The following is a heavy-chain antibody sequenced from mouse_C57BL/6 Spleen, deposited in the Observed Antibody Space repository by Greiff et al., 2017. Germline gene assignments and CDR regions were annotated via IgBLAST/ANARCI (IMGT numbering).Heavy chain of an antibody. Sequence: VQLQQPGAELVRPGSSVKLSCKASGYTFTSYWMDWVKQRPGQGLEWIGNIYPSDSATHYNQKFKDKATLTVDKSSSTAYMQLSSLTSEDSAVYYCARRDDSPFAYWGQGTLVTVSA. J-gene: IGHJ3*01. V-gene: IGHV1-61*01. CDR2: IYPSDSAT. CDR1: GYTFTSYW. CDR3: ARRDDSPFAY. D-gene: IGHD2-4*01.